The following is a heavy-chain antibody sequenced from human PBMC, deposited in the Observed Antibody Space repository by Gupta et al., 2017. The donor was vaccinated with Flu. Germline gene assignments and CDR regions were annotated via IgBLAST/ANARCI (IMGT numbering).Heavy chain of an antibody. D-gene: IGHD4/OR15-4a*01. J-gene: IGHJ4*02. Sequence: QVQLVASGGGVVKPGRSLRLSCAASGFSFSSYGMHWVRQAPGKGLEWVAVIWYDGSNKYYADSVKGRFTISRDNSKNTLYLQMNSLRADDTAVYFCAREDYGAVIDYWGQGTLVTVSS. CDR2: IWYDGSNK. CDR3: AREDYGAVIDY. CDR1: GFSFSSYG. V-gene: IGHV3-33*01.